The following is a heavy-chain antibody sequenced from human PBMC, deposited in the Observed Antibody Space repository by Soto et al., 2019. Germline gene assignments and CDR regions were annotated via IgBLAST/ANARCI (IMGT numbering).Heavy chain of an antibody. Sequence: PGGSLRLSCAASGFTFSSYGMHWVRQAPGKGLEWVAVIWYDGSNKYYADSVKGRFTISRDNSKNTLYLQMNSLRAEDTAVYYCAKDHPLCSSTSCYPGLPKLWGQGTLVTVSS. J-gene: IGHJ4*02. D-gene: IGHD2-2*01. CDR3: AKDHPLCSSTSCYPGLPKL. CDR2: IWYDGSNK. CDR1: GFTFSSYG. V-gene: IGHV3-33*06.